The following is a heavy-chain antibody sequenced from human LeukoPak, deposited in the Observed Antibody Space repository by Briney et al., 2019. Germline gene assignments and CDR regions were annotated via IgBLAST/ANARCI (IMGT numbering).Heavy chain of an antibody. D-gene: IGHD5-24*01. J-gene: IGHJ4*02. Sequence: GGSLRLSCPASGFTFRSYAMNWVRQAPGKGLEWVSYISSGSSTIYYGDSVKGRFIISRDNAKNSLYLQMNSLRAEDTAVYYCARGEQDMATMSIDFWGQGTRVTVSS. CDR3: ARGEQDMATMSIDF. V-gene: IGHV3-48*01. CDR2: ISSGSSTI. CDR1: GFTFRSYA.